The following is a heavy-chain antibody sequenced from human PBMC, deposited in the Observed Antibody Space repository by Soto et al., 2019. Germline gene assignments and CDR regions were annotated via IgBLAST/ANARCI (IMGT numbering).Heavy chain of an antibody. CDR3: ARGDYYFGSGSYYETESFYFDY. D-gene: IGHD3-10*01. J-gene: IGHJ4*02. Sequence: GSLRLSCAASGFIFSSYWMSWVRQAPGKGLEWVANINQDGSQKFYVDSLKGRFTISRDNAKNSLYLHMNSLRAEDTAVYYCARGDYYFGSGSYYETESFYFDYWGQGALVTVSS. CDR1: GFIFSSYW. CDR2: INQDGSQK. V-gene: IGHV3-7*01.